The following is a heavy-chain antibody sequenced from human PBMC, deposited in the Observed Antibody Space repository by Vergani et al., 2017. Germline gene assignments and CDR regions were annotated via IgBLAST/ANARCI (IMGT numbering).Heavy chain of an antibody. CDR3: AFRHITMVRGVIDY. V-gene: IGHV1-18*01. D-gene: IGHD3-10*01. J-gene: IGHJ4*02. Sequence: QVKLVQSGAEVKKPGASVKVSCKASGYTFTSYGISWVRQAHGQGLEWMGWISAYNGNTNYAQKLQGRVTMTTDTSTSTAYMELRSLRSDDTAVYYCAFRHITMVRGVIDYWGQGTLVTVSS. CDR1: GYTFTSYG. CDR2: ISAYNGNT.